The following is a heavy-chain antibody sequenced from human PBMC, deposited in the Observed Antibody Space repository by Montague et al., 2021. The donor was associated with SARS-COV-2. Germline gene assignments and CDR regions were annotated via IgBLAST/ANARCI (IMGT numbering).Heavy chain of an antibody. D-gene: IGHD4-23*01. Sequence: SETLSLTCTVSGGSITSYYWSWLRRSPGKGLEWIAYIYDCGAVNXNPSLGSRVTISTDTSKNQLSLKVNSVTAADTAVYYCVRDHPYGGPRGAYDIWGQGTVVTVSS. CDR2: IYDCGAV. V-gene: IGHV4-59*01. CDR1: GGSITSYY. J-gene: IGHJ3*02. CDR3: VRDHPYGGPRGAYDI.